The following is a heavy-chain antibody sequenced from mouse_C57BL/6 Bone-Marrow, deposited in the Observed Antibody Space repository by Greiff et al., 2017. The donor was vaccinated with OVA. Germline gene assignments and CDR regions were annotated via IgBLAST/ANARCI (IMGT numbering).Heavy chain of an antibody. CDR1: GYTFTDYY. J-gene: IGHJ1*03. V-gene: IGHV1-26*01. CDR3: ARGFTTVVDWYFDV. D-gene: IGHD1-1*01. CDR2: INPNNGGP. Sequence: EVQLQQSGPELVKPGASVKISCKASGYTFTDYYMNWVKQSPGKSLEWIGDINPNNGGPSYNQKFKGKATLTVDKYSCTAYMELRSLTSEDSAVYYCARGFTTVVDWYFDVWGTGTTVTVSS.